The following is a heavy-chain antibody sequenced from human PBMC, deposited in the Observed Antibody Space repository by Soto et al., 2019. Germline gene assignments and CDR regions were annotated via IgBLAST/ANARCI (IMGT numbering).Heavy chain of an antibody. CDR2: VYYSGTT. CDR1: GGSVSNKTYY. V-gene: IGHV4-61*01. J-gene: IGHJ4*02. CDR3: ARTTAVPNTLRARYFFDY. Sequence: SATLSLTCSVSGGSVSNKTYYWSWIRQPPGKRLEWIGYVYYSGTTNYNPSLKSRVTISVDMSKNQFSLRLSSVTTADTALYFCARTTAVPNTLRARYFFDYCGQGTLVTVSS. D-gene: IGHD1-26*01.